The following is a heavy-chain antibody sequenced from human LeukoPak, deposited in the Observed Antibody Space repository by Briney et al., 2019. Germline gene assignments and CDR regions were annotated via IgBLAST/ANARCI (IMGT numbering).Heavy chain of an antibody. V-gene: IGHV3-30*04. Sequence: GGSLRLSCAASGFTFSSYAMHWVRQAPGKGLEWVAVISYDGSNKYYADSVKGRFTISRDNSKNTLYLQMNSLRAEDTAVYYCAREARHYYGMDVWGKGTTVTVSS. CDR1: GFTFSSYA. CDR3: AREARHYYGMDV. CDR2: ISYDGSNK. J-gene: IGHJ6*04.